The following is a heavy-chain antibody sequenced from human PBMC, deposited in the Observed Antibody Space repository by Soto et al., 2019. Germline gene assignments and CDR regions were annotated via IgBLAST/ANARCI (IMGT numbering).Heavy chain of an antibody. CDR1: GFSLSTSGVG. CDR3: AHITGYGAPFNY. J-gene: IGHJ4*02. CDR2: IYWDDDK. V-gene: IGHV2-5*02. Sequence: QITLKESGPTLGTPTQTLTLTCTFSGFSLSTSGVGVGWIRQPPGKALECLALIYWDDDKRYSPSLKSRLAITKDTSNTQVVLTMTNMDPVDTATYYCAHITGYGAPFNYWGQGTLVTVSS. D-gene: IGHD5-12*01.